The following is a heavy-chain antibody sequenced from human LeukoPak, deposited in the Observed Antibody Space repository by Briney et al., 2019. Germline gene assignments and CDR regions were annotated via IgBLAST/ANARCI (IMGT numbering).Heavy chain of an antibody. J-gene: IGHJ4*02. D-gene: IGHD2-15*01. CDR1: GYTFTSYD. CDR2: MNPNSGNT. V-gene: IGHV1-8*02. CDR3: ARALRVGRYSADY. Sequence: ASVKVSCKASGYTFTSYDINWVRQATGQGPEWMGWMNPNSGNTGYAQKFQGRVTMTRNNSISTAYMELSSLRSEDTAVYYCARALRVGRYSADYWGQGPLVTVSS.